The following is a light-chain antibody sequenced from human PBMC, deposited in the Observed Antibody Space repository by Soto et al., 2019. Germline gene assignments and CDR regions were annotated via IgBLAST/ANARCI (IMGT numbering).Light chain of an antibody. CDR2: GAS. Sequence: EIVLTQSPGTLSLSPGERATLSCRASQSVSSSSLAWYQQKPGQAPRLLIYGASSSATGIPDRFSGSGSGTDFTLTIIRLEPEDFAVYYCQQYGSSPTYTFGQGTKLEIK. CDR1: QSVSSSS. CDR3: QQYGSSPTYT. V-gene: IGKV3-20*01. J-gene: IGKJ2*01.